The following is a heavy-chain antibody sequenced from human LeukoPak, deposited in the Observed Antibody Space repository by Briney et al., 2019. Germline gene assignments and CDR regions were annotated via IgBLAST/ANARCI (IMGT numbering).Heavy chain of an antibody. Sequence: GGSLRLSCTVSGFTVSGNSMSWVRQAPGKGLEWVSFIYSGGNTHYSDSVKGRFTISRDNSKNTLYLQMNSLRAEDTAVYYCARRAGAYSHPYDYWGQGTLVTVSS. CDR1: GFTVSGNS. J-gene: IGHJ4*02. CDR3: ARRAGAYSHPYDY. V-gene: IGHV3-53*01. D-gene: IGHD4/OR15-4a*01. CDR2: IYSGGNT.